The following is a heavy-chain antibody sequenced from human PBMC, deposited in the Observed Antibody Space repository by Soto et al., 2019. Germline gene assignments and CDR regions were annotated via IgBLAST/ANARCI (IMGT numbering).Heavy chain of an antibody. V-gene: IGHV4-34*01. D-gene: IGHD6-6*01. Sequence: SETLSLTCAVYGGSFSGYYWSWIRQPLWKGLVWIGEINHSGSTNYNPSLKCRVTISVDTSKNQFSLKLSSVTAAVTAVYYCARGASGLVSRFRAFDIWGQGTMVT. CDR2: INHSGST. CDR3: ARGASGLVSRFRAFDI. CDR1: GGSFSGYY. J-gene: IGHJ3*02.